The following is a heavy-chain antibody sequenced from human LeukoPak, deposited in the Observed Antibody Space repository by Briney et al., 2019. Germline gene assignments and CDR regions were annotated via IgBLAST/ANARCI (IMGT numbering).Heavy chain of an antibody. V-gene: IGHV3-23*01. CDR3: ARPVGATIPVFFDY. J-gene: IGHJ4*02. D-gene: IGHD1-26*01. CDR2: ISGSGGST. Sequence: GXLRLSCXASGFTXSSYAMSWVRQAPGKGLEWVSAISGSGGSTYYADSVKGRFTISRDNSKNTLYLQMNSLRAEDTAVYYCARPVGATIPVFFDYWGQGTLVTVSS. CDR1: GFTXSSYA.